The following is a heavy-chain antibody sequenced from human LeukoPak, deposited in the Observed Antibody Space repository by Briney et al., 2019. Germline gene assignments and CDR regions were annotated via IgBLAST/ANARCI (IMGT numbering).Heavy chain of an antibody. V-gene: IGHV1-24*01. D-gene: IGHD3-22*01. Sequence: ASVKVSCKVSGYTLTELSMLWVRQAPGKGLEWMGGFDPEDGETIYAQKFQGRVTMTEDTSTDTAYMELSSLRSEDTAVYYCGTMRGNPGAFDIWGQGTMVTVSS. CDR3: GTMRGNPGAFDI. CDR2: FDPEDGET. J-gene: IGHJ3*02. CDR1: GYTLTELS.